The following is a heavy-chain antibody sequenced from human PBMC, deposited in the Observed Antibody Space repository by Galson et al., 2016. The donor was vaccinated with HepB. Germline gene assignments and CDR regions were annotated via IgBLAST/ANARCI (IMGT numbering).Heavy chain of an antibody. Sequence: SLRLSCAASGFSFSRYAMSWVRQAPGKGLEWVSTITGRGTSTYYEDSVEGRFTISRDNYKSTLYLQMNGLRAEDTAVYYCAKDPQWTTSSRGAFDVWGQGTMLTVFS. D-gene: IGHD6-6*01. J-gene: IGHJ3*01. CDR2: ITGRGTST. CDR3: AKDPQWTTSSRGAFDV. V-gene: IGHV3-23*01. CDR1: GFSFSRYA.